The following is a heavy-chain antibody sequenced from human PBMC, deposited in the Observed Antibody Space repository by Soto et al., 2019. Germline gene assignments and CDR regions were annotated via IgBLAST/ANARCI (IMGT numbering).Heavy chain of an antibody. J-gene: IGHJ6*02. D-gene: IGHD6-19*01. CDR1: GFTFSSYW. CDR2: ISIDGRST. Sequence: EVQLLESGGGLVQSGGSLRLSCAASGFTFSSYWMFWVRQAPGKGLVWVSRISIDGRSTNYADSVKGRFTISRDNAKNTLYLQMNSLRAEDTAVYYCARALYQQWYGMDVWGQGTTVTVSS. CDR3: ARALYQQWYGMDV. V-gene: IGHV3-74*01.